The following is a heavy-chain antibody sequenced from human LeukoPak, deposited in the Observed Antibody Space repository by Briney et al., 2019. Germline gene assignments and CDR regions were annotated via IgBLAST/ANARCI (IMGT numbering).Heavy chain of an antibody. Sequence: GGPLRLSCAASVFTFTSYAMSWVPEAPRRALEWVSAITGSGDSTSYEDAEKGRVTISRDNYKNTLYVQMNRLRAEDTAVYYCVKDYGPKQLVCFDSWGQGTLVTVSS. CDR1: VFTFTSYA. D-gene: IGHD6-6*01. J-gene: IGHJ4*02. CDR2: ITGSGDST. V-gene: IGHV3-23*01. CDR3: VKDYGPKQLVCFDS.